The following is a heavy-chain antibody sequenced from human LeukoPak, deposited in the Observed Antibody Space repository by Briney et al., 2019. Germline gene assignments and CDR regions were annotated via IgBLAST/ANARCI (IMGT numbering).Heavy chain of an antibody. J-gene: IGHJ4*02. V-gene: IGHV1-24*01. Sequence: ASVKVSCKVSGYTVTEISMHWVRQAPGKGLEWMGGFDPEDGETIYAQKFQGRVTMTEDTSTDTAYMELSSLRSEDTAVYYCVLRWLQAFDYWGQGTLVTVSS. CDR2: FDPEDGET. CDR3: VLRWLQAFDY. D-gene: IGHD5-24*01. CDR1: GYTVTEIS.